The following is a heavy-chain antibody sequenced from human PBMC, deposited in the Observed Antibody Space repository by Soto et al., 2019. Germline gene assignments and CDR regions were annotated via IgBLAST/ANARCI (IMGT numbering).Heavy chain of an antibody. Sequence: PGGSLRLSCAASGFTFSSYAMHWVRQAPGKGLEWVAVISYDGSNKYYADSVKGRFTISRDNSKNTLYLQMNSLRAEDTAVYYCAKDVIVLVPAAKNWFDPWGQGTLVTVSS. CDR3: AKDVIVLVPAAKNWFDP. D-gene: IGHD2-2*01. CDR1: GFTFSSYA. J-gene: IGHJ5*02. V-gene: IGHV3-30-3*01. CDR2: ISYDGSNK.